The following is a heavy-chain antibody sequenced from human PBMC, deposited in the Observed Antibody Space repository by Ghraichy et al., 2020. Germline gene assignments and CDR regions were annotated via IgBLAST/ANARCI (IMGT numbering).Heavy chain of an antibody. CDR3: AVSMGEPAEYFHR. CDR2: INSDGTTT. D-gene: IGHD3-16*01. J-gene: IGHJ1*01. Sequence: GESLNISCAASGLTFSFYWMHWVRQAPGKGLVWVSRINSDGTTTTYADSVKGRFTISRDNAKNTLYLQMNSLRAEDTAVYYCAVSMGEPAEYFHRWGQGTLVTVSS. CDR1: GLTFSFYW. V-gene: IGHV3-74*03.